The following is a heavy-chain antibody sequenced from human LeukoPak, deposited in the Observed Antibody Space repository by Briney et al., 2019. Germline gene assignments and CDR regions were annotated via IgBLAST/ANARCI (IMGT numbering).Heavy chain of an antibody. V-gene: IGHV4-34*01. CDR1: GGSFSGYY. CDR3: ARMVGRVGYFDL. J-gene: IGHJ2*01. CDR2: INHSGST. Sequence: SETLSLTCAVYGGSFSGYYWSWIRQPPGKGLEWIGEINHSGSTNYNPSLKSRVTISVDTSKNQFSLKLSSVTAADTAVYYCARMVGRVGYFDLWGRGTLVTVSS. D-gene: IGHD2-15*01.